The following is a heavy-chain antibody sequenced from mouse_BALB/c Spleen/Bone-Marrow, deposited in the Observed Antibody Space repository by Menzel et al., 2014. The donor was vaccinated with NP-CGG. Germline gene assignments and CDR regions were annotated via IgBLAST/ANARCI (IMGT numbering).Heavy chain of an antibody. CDR3: ARPPYYGSSEWYFDV. D-gene: IGHD1-1*01. V-gene: IGHV5-9-3*01. CDR2: ISSGGSYT. Sequence: EVKLMESGGGLVKPGGPLKLSCAASGFTFSSYAMSWVRQTPEKRLEWVATISSGGSYTYYPDSVKGRFTISRDNAKNTLYLQMSSLRSEDTAMYYCARPPYYGSSEWYFDVWGAGTTVTVSS. J-gene: IGHJ1*01. CDR1: GFTFSSYA.